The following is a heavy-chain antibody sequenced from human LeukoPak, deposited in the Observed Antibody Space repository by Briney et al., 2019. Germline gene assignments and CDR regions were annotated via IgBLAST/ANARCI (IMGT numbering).Heavy chain of an antibody. CDR2: INFSGTTK. J-gene: IGHJ3*01. D-gene: IGHD2-2*01. CDR1: GFRFSDYY. CDR3: ASLGGYCSATSCYDAYDV. V-gene: IGHV3-11*01. Sequence: AGGSLRLSCAASGFRFSDYYMSWVRQAPGKGLEWVSDINFSGTTKSYLGSVEGRFTVSRDNGKNSLYLQMNSLRVEDTAVYYCASLGGYCSATSCYDAYDVWGQGTLVIVSS.